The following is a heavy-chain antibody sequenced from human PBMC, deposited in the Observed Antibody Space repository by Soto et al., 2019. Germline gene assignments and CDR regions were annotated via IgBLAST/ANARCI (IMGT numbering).Heavy chain of an antibody. CDR1: GGCISSYY. CDR3: ARVGYYYDSSGYYWFDP. V-gene: IGHV4-59*01. J-gene: IGHJ5*02. D-gene: IGHD3-22*01. CDR2: IYYSGST. Sequence: SETLSVTCTVCGGCISSYYWSWIRQPPGKGLEWIGYIYYSGSTNYNPSLKSRVTISVDTSKNQFSLKLSSVTAADTAVYYCARVGYYYDSSGYYWFDPWGQGTLVTVSS.